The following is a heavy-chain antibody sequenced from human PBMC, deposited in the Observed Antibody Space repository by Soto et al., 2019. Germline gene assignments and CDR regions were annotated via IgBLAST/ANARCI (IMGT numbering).Heavy chain of an antibody. CDR1: CSSICSSSSS. Sequence: PSDTQSPTRHDPCSSICSSSSSWGWICRPPRKGLEGIGSIYYSGSTYYNPSLKSRVTISVDTSKNQFSLKLSSVTAADTAVYYCARRNWNDSSGYYSYYFDYWGQGTLVTVS. V-gene: IGHV4-39*01. D-gene: IGHD3-22*01. CDR3: ARRNWNDSSGYYSYYFDY. CDR2: IYYSGST. J-gene: IGHJ4*02.